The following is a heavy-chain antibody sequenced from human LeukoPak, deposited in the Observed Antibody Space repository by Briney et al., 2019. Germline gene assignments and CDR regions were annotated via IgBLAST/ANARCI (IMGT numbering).Heavy chain of an antibody. CDR2: ISSNGGST. V-gene: IGHV3-64*01. D-gene: IGHD1-7*01. CDR1: GFTFSSYA. CDR3: AKDLAWNFCVDY. J-gene: IGHJ4*02. Sequence: GGSLRLSCAASGFTFSSYAVHWVRQAPGKGLEYVSAISSNGGSTYYANSVKGRFTISRDNSKNTLYLQMNSLRAEDTAMYYCAKDLAWNFCVDYWGQGTLVTVSS.